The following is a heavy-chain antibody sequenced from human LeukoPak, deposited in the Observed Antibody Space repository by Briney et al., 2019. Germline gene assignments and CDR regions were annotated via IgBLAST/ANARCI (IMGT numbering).Heavy chain of an antibody. CDR3: AKEREDYDFWSGYYNYYYGMDV. Sequence: GGSLRLSCAASGLTFSSYAMSWVRQAPGKGLEWVSAISGSGGSTYYADSVKGRFTISRDNSKNTLYLQMNSLRAEDTAVYYCAKEREDYDFWSGYYNYYYGMDVWGQGTTVTVSS. J-gene: IGHJ6*02. V-gene: IGHV3-23*01. CDR1: GLTFSSYA. D-gene: IGHD3-3*01. CDR2: ISGSGGST.